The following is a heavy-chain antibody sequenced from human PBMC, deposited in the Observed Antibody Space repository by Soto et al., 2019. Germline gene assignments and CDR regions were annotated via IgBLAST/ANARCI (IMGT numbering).Heavy chain of an antibody. D-gene: IGHD1-7*01. V-gene: IGHV1-3*01. CDR3: ARWTTTGTTLDDDFDI. Sequence: ASVKVSCKASGYTFTSYAMHWVRQAPGQRLEWMGWINAGNGNTKYSQKFQGRVTITRDTSASTAYMELSSLRSEDTAVYYCARWTTTGTTLDDDFDIWGQGXMVTV. J-gene: IGHJ3*02. CDR1: GYTFTSYA. CDR2: INAGNGNT.